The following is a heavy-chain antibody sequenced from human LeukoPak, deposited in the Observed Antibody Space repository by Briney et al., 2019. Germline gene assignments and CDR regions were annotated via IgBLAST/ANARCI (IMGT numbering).Heavy chain of an antibody. CDR1: GGSISSNSYY. Sequence: ETLSLTCTVSGGSISSNSYYWGWVRQSPGKGLEWVSAISGSGGSTYYADSVKGRFTISRDNSKNTLYLQMNSLRAEDTAVYYCAKVPSSSSWYYYYYMDVWGKGTTVTVSS. J-gene: IGHJ6*03. D-gene: IGHD6-6*01. CDR2: ISGSGGST. CDR3: AKVPSSSSWYYYYYMDV. V-gene: IGHV3-23*01.